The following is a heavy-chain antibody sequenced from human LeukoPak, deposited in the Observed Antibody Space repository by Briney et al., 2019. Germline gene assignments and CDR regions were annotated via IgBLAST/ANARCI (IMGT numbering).Heavy chain of an antibody. D-gene: IGHD3-22*01. CDR2: IYTSGST. Sequence: PSETLSLTCTVSGGSINSYYWGWIRQPAGKGLEWISRIYTSGSTNYNPSLKSRVTMSVDTSKNQFSLNLTSVTAADTAVYYCVRERYYYDSSGYYGYFDYWGQGTLVTVSS. CDR3: VRERYYYDSSGYYGYFDY. V-gene: IGHV4-4*07. CDR1: GGSINSYY. J-gene: IGHJ4*02.